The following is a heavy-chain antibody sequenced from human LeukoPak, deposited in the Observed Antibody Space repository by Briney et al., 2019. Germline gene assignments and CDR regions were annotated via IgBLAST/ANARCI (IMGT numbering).Heavy chain of an antibody. J-gene: IGHJ4*02. CDR2: IKQDGSEK. CDR1: GFTFSNYW. D-gene: IGHD2-21*02. Sequence: GGSLRLSCAASGFTFSNYWMSWVRQAPGQGLEWVANIKQDGSEKYYVNSVKGRFTISRDNAKDSLYLQLNSLRAEDTAVYYCARCGGDCYSRRAFDYWGQGTLVTVSS. V-gene: IGHV3-7*01. CDR3: ARCGGDCYSRRAFDY.